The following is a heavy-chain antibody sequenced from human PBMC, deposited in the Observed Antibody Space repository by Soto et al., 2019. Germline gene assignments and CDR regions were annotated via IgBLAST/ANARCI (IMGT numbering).Heavy chain of an antibody. CDR2: INPDNGNT. J-gene: IGHJ5*02. V-gene: IGHV1-3*01. D-gene: IGHD2-15*01. Sequence: QVQLVQSGAEVKKPGASVKISCKASGYTFTRYTMNWVRQAPGQRLEWMGWINPDNGNTKSSQKFQDRVIITRDTSASTAYMDLSILRSEDTVVYYCARGIATGQLDPWGQGTLVTGSS. CDR1: GYTFTRYT. CDR3: ARGIATGQLDP.